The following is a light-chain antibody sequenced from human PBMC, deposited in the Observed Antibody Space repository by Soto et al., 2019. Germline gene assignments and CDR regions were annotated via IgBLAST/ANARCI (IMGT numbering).Light chain of an antibody. J-gene: IGLJ1*01. Sequence: QSVLTQPASVSGAAGQSITISCTGTRSDVGGYNYVSWYQHHPGKAPKLMIYDVSNRPSGVSNRFSGSKSGNTASLTISGLQPEDEADYYCSSYTTSNTRQIVFGTGTKVTVL. CDR1: RSDVGGYNY. V-gene: IGLV2-14*03. CDR2: DVS. CDR3: SSYTTSNTRQIV.